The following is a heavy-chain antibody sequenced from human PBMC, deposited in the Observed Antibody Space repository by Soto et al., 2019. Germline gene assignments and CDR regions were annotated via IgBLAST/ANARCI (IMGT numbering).Heavy chain of an antibody. Sequence: QVQLVQSGAEVKKPGSSVKVSCKAPGGTFSSYAISWVRQAPGQGLEWMGGIIPIFGTANYAQKFQGRVTITADESTSTAYMELSSLRSEDTAVYYCARDKGGYSSSWYYFDYWGQGTLVTVSS. CDR3: ARDKGGYSSSWYYFDY. CDR2: IIPIFGTA. J-gene: IGHJ4*02. D-gene: IGHD6-13*01. V-gene: IGHV1-69*01. CDR1: GGTFSSYA.